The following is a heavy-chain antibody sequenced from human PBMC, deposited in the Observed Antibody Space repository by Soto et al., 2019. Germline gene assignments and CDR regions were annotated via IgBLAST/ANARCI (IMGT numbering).Heavy chain of an antibody. CDR2: IYSGGST. D-gene: IGHD2-15*01. CDR3: ARDQAGYCSGGSCYFYYYYMDV. V-gene: IGHV3-66*01. Sequence: EVQLVESGGGLVQPGGSLRLSCAASGLTVSSNYMSWVRQAPGKGLEWVSVIYSGGSTYYADSVKGRFTISRDNSKNTLYLQMNSLRAEDTAVYYCARDQAGYCSGGSCYFYYYYMDVWGKGTTVTVSS. J-gene: IGHJ6*03. CDR1: GLTVSSNY.